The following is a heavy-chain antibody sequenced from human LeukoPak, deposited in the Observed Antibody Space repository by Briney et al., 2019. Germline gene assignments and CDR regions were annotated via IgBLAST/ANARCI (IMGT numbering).Heavy chain of an antibody. Sequence: SETLSLTCSVSSGSIRNSHWTWIRQPPGKGLEWIGSFYHNETTNYNPSLKSRVSISVDTSKNEFSLKLSSVTAADTAVYYCASPYTSRFDYWGQGILATVSS. D-gene: IGHD4-4*01. J-gene: IGHJ4*02. CDR3: ASPYTSRFDY. V-gene: IGHV4-4*08. CDR1: SGSIRNSH. CDR2: FYHNETT.